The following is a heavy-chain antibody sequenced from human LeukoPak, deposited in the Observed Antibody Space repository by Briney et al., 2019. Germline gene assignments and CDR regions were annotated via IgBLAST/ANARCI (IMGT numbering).Heavy chain of an antibody. CDR3: ARGPYYDSWSGAGY. CDR2: ITTYNGNT. Sequence: GASVKVSCKASGYTFRDFGISWVRQAPGQGLEWMGWITTYNGNTNYIQKLQGRVTMTTDTSTSTAYMELRSLRSDDTAVYYSARGPYYDSWSGAGYWGQGTLVTVSS. CDR1: GYTFRDFG. V-gene: IGHV1-18*01. J-gene: IGHJ4*02. D-gene: IGHD3-3*01.